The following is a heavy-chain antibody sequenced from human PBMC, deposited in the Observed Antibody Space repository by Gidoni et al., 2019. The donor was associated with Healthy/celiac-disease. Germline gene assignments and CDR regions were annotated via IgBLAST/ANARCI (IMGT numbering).Heavy chain of an antibody. Sequence: QLPLPESGPGLVKPSETLSLTCTVSCGSISLSYWSGIRQPPGKGLEWIGYIDYSGSTNYNTSLKSRVTISVDTSKNQCSLKLSAVTDADTAVYYCARALIGVVTPYYYYGMDVWGQGTTVTVSS. J-gene: IGHJ6*02. V-gene: IGHV4-59*01. D-gene: IGHD3-22*01. CDR1: CGSISLSY. CDR3: ARALIGVVTPYYYYGMDV. CDR2: IDYSGST.